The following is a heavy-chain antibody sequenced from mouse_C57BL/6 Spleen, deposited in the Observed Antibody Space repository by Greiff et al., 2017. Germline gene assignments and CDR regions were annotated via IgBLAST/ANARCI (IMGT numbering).Heavy chain of an antibody. CDR1: GFTFSSYG. J-gene: IGHJ4*01. CDR2: ISSGGSYT. CDR3: ARQGLGRRAMDY. D-gene: IGHD3-3*01. Sequence: EVMLVESGGDLVEPGGSLKLSCAASGFTFSSYGMSWVRQTPDKRLEWVATISSGGSYTYYPDSVKGRFTISRDNAKNTLYLQMSSLKSEDTAMYYCARQGLGRRAMDYWGQGTSVTVSS. V-gene: IGHV5-6*02.